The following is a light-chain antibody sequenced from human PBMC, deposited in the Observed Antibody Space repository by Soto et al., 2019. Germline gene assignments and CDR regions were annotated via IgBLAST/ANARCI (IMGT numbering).Light chain of an antibody. CDR1: QSISRN. CDR3: QQSYTTASIT. V-gene: IGKV1-39*01. Sequence: DIQMTQSPSSLSASVGDRVTITCRASQSISRNLNWYQHKPGKAPKLLIYAASSLQNGVPSRFSGGGSGTEFTLSISSLQPEAFGTYYCQQSYTTASITLGQGTRLEIK. J-gene: IGKJ5*01. CDR2: AAS.